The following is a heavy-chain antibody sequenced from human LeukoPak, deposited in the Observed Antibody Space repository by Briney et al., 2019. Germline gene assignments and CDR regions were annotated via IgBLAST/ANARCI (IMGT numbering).Heavy chain of an antibody. V-gene: IGHV1-69*13. CDR2: IIPIFGTA. CDR1: GGTFSSYA. D-gene: IGHD1-26*01. CDR3: ARSVEWEPTRYDAFDI. Sequence: SVNVSCKASGGTFSSYAISWERQAPGQGLEWMGGIIPIFGTANYAQKFQGRVTITADETTSTAYMELSSLRSEDTAVYYCARSVEWEPTRYDAFDIWGQGTMVTVSS. J-gene: IGHJ3*02.